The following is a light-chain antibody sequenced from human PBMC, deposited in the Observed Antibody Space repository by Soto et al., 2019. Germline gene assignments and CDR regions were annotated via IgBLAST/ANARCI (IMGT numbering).Light chain of an antibody. V-gene: IGKV1-9*01. CDR1: QGISSY. Sequence: DIQLTQSPSFLSASVGDRVTITCRASQGISSYLAWYQQKPGKAPKLLIYAASTLQSGVPSRFRGSVSGTEFTLTISSLQPEDFATYYCQQLNSYLITFGQGTRLEIK. CDR2: AAS. CDR3: QQLNSYLIT. J-gene: IGKJ5*01.